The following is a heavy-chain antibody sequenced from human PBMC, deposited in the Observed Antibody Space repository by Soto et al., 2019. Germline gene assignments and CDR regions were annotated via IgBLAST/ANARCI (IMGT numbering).Heavy chain of an antibody. CDR1: GGYIISSDW. V-gene: IGHV4-4*02. CDR3: ARGAGWYGH. Sequence: SETQSLTCAVSGGYIISSDWWSWVRQPPGKGLEWIGEIYHSGSTNYNPSLKSRVTISVDTSENQFSLKLNSVTAADTAVYYCARGAGWYGHWGQGTLVTVTS. J-gene: IGHJ5*02. CDR2: IYHSGST.